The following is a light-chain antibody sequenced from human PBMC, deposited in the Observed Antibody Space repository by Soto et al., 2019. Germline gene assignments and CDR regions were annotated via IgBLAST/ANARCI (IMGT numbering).Light chain of an antibody. Sequence: EIVLTQSPATLSLSPGERATLSCRASQSVSSNVAWYQQTPGQTPRLLIYGASTRATGIPARFSGSGSGTEFTLTISSLQSEDFAVYYCHQYDDAPYTFGQGTKVDIK. CDR3: HQYDDAPYT. J-gene: IGKJ2*01. V-gene: IGKV3D-15*01. CDR2: GAS. CDR1: QSVSSN.